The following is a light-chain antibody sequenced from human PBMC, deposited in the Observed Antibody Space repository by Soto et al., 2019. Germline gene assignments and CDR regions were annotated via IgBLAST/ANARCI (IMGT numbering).Light chain of an antibody. CDR1: TSDVGAYNY. CDR3: SSYSTSYFYF. J-gene: IGLJ1*01. Sequence: QSVLTQPASVSGSPGQSITISCTGTTSDVGAYNYVSWYRQHPGKAPKLMIYEVNNRPSGVSDRFSGSKSGSTASLTISGLRDEDEADYYCSSYSTSYFYFFGSGTKLTVL. CDR2: EVN. V-gene: IGLV2-14*01.